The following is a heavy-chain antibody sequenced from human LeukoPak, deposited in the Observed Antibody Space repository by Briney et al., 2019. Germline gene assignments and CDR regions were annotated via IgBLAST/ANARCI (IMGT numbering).Heavy chain of an antibody. V-gene: IGHV3-23*01. D-gene: IGHD2-15*01. CDR2: ISSDGGST. CDR3: ASRDPCSGGTCYGLGY. J-gene: IGHJ4*02. CDR1: GFTFSNYG. Sequence: GGSLRLSCAASGFTFSNYGVHWVRQAPGKGLEWVSAISSDGGSTWYTDSVKGQFTISRDNSKNTLYLQMNSLRSEDTAIYYCASRDPCSGGTCYGLGYWGQGTLVTVSS.